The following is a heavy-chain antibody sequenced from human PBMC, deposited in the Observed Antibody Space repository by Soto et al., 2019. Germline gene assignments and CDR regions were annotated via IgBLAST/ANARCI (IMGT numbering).Heavy chain of an antibody. CDR3: ARGRRYSSGWYYYYYYMDV. D-gene: IGHD6-19*01. CDR2: INHSGST. V-gene: IGHV4-34*01. Sequence: SETLSLTCAVYGGSFSGYYWSWIRQPPGKGLEWIGEINHSGSTNYNPSLKSRVTISVDTSKNQFSLKLSSVTAADTAVYYCARGRRYSSGWYYYYYYMDVWGKGTTVTVSS. CDR1: GGSFSGYY. J-gene: IGHJ6*03.